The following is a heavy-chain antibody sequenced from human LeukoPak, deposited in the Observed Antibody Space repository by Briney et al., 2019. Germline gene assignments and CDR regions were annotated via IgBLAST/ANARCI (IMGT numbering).Heavy chain of an antibody. D-gene: IGHD4-17*01. CDR1: GGSISSYN. V-gene: IGHV4-59*01. J-gene: IGHJ4*02. Sequence: PSETLSLTCTVSGGSISSYNWSWIRQPPGKGREWIGYIYYSGSTNYNPSLKSRVTISVDTSKNQFSLKLSSVTAADTAVYYCARTGDYGPYFDYWGQGTLVTVSS. CDR2: IYYSGST. CDR3: ARTGDYGPYFDY.